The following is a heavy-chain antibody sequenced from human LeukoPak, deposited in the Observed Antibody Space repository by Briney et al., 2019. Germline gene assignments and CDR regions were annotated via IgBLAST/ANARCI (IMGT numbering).Heavy chain of an antibody. V-gene: IGHV1-69*05. D-gene: IGHD3-3*01. CDR3: ARVWSGFRPPNYYYMDV. J-gene: IGHJ6*03. CDR1: GGTFSSYA. Sequence: SVKVSFKASGGTFSSYAISWVRQAPGQGLEWMGGIIPIFGTANYAQKFQGRVTITTDESTSTAYMELSSLRSEDTAVYYCARVWSGFRPPNYYYMDVWGKGTTVTVSS. CDR2: IIPIFGTA.